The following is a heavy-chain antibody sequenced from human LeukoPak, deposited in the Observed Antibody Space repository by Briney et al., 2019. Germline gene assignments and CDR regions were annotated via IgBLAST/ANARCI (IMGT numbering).Heavy chain of an antibody. CDR1: GFTLSSYS. V-gene: IGHV3-21*01. Sequence: GGSLRLSCAASGFTLSSYSMNWVRQAPGKGLEWVSSISSSSSYIYYADSVKGRFTISRDNAKNSLYLQMNSLRAEDTAVYYCARDIYSKYYFDYWGQGTLVTVSS. J-gene: IGHJ4*02. D-gene: IGHD4-4*01. CDR3: ARDIYSKYYFDY. CDR2: ISSSSSYI.